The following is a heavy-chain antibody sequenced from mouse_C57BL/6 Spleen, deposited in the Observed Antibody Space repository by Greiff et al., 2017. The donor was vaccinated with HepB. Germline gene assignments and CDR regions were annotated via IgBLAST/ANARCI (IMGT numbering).Heavy chain of an antibody. CDR2: IDPEDGDT. V-gene: IGHV14-1*01. CDR3: TPITTVVAPYAMDY. Sequence: VQLQQSGAELVRPGASVKLSCTASGFNIKDYYMHWVKQRPEQGLEWIGRIDPEDGDTEYAPEFQGKATMTADTSSNTAYLQLSSLTSEDTAVYYCTPITTVVAPYAMDYWGQGTSVTVSS. J-gene: IGHJ4*01. D-gene: IGHD1-1*01. CDR1: GFNIKDYY.